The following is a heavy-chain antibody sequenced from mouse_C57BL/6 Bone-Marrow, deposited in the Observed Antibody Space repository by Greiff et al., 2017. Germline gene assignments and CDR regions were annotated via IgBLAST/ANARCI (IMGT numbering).Heavy chain of an antibody. J-gene: IGHJ3*01. CDR3: ARVDGYYLFAY. D-gene: IGHD2-3*01. Sequence: EVMLVESGGGLVQPGGSLKLSCAASGFTFSDYYMYWVRQTPEKRLEWVAYISNGGGSTYYPDTVKGRFTISRDNAKNTLYLQMSLLKSEDTAMYYCARVDGYYLFAYWGQGTLVTVSA. CDR2: ISNGGGST. V-gene: IGHV5-12*01. CDR1: GFTFSDYY.